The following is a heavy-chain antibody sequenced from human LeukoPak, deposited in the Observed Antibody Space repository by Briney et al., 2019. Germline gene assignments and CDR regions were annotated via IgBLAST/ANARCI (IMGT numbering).Heavy chain of an antibody. J-gene: IGHJ5*02. V-gene: IGHV4-59*11. CDR2: IYYTGST. CDR3: ARDRGGGSGSYWGLNWFAP. CDR1: GGSISGHY. Sequence: SETLSLTCNVSGGSISGHYWNWIRQSPGKGLEWIGYIYYTGSTYYNPSLYSRVTISLDTSKNQFSLKLDSVTAADTAVYFCARDRGGGSGSYWGLNWFAPWGQGTLVTVSS. D-gene: IGHD3-10*01.